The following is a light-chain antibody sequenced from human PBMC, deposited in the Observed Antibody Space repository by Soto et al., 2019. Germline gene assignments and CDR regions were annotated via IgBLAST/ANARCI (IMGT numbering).Light chain of an antibody. V-gene: IGKV3D-20*02. CDR2: AAS. CDR3: QQRSNWPRT. Sequence: EILLTQSPSTLSLSPGEGVTLSCRASQSVTVNSLAWYQQKPGQAPRLLIYAASTRAAAVPDRFTGSGSGTDFALTISRLEPEDFAVYYCQQRSNWPRTFGQGTKLEIK. J-gene: IGKJ2*01. CDR1: QSVTVNS.